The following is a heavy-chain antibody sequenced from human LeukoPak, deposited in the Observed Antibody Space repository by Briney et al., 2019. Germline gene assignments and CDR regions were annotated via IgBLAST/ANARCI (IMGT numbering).Heavy chain of an antibody. CDR3: AKDSESLRYFDWLGFFDY. J-gene: IGHJ4*02. D-gene: IGHD3-9*01. CDR2: ISYDGSNK. Sequence: GGSLRLSCAASGFTFSSYAMHWVRQAPGKGLEWVAVISYDGSNKYYADSVKGRFTISRDNSKNTLYLQMNSLRAEDTAVYYCAKDSESLRYFDWLGFFDYWGQGTLVTVSS. CDR1: GFTFSSYA. V-gene: IGHV3-30*04.